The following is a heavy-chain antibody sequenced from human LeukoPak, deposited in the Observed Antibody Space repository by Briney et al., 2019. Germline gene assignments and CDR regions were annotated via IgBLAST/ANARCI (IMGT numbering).Heavy chain of an antibody. J-gene: IGHJ4*02. CDR1: GYTFTGYY. CDR2: INPNSGGT. CDR3: ARVPEEMWELLPLDY. Sequence: GASVKVSCKASGYTFTGYYMHWVRQPPGQGLEWMGWINPNSGGTNYAQKFQGRVTMTRDTSISTAYMELSRLRSDDTAVYYCARVPEEMWELLPLDYWGQGTLVTVSS. V-gene: IGHV1-2*02. D-gene: IGHD1-26*01.